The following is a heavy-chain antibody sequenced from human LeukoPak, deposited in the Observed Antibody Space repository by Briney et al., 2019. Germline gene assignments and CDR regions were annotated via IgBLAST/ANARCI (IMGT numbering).Heavy chain of an antibody. J-gene: IGHJ6*02. CDR2: ISAYNGNT. D-gene: IGHD3-3*01. V-gene: IGHV1-18*01. CDR3: ARGGSDDFWSGPGLDYYYGMDV. Sequence: ASVKVSCKVSGYTFTSYGISWVRQAPGQGLEWMGWISAYNGNTNYAQKLQGRVTMTTDTSTSTAYMELRSLRSDDTAVYYCARGGSDDFWSGPGLDYYYGMDVWGQGTTVTVSS. CDR1: GYTFTSYG.